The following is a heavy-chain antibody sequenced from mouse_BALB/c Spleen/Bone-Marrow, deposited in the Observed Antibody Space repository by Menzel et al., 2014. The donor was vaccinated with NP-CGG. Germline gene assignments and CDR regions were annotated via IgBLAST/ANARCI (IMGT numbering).Heavy chain of an antibody. D-gene: IGHD2-1*01. CDR1: GYTFTSYW. J-gene: IGHJ4*01. V-gene: IGHV1S41*01. Sequence: DLVKPGASVKLSCKASGYTFTSYWINWIKQGPGQGLEWIGRIAPGSGSTYYNEMFKGKATLIVDTSSSTAYIQLSSLSSEDSAVYFCARFPIYYGNYGAMDYWGQGTSVTVSS. CDR2: IAPGSGST. CDR3: ARFPIYYGNYGAMDY.